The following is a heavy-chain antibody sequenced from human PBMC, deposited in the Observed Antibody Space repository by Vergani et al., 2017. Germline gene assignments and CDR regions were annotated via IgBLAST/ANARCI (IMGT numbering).Heavy chain of an antibody. D-gene: IGHD3-16*01. CDR2: IIPIFGTA. Sequence: QVQLVQSGAEVKKPGASVKVSCKASGYTFTSYYMHWVRQAPGQGLEWMGGIIPIFGTANYAQKFQGRVTITADESTSTAYMELSSLRSEDTAVYYCARDRKGGMEYFDYWGQGTLVTVSS. CDR3: ARDRKGGMEYFDY. J-gene: IGHJ4*02. V-gene: IGHV1-69*01. CDR1: GYTFTSYY.